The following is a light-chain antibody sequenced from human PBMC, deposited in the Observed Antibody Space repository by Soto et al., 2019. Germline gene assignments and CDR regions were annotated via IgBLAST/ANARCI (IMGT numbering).Light chain of an antibody. CDR2: AAS. Sequence: DIQMTQSPSSLSTSVGDRVTITCRASQRISSYLKWYQQKPGKAPKLLIYAASVLQSGVPSRFSGSGSGTDFTLTISSLQPEDFATYYWQQSYSTPRTFGQGTKLEIK. CDR1: QRISSY. V-gene: IGKV1-39*01. CDR3: QQSYSTPRT. J-gene: IGKJ2*01.